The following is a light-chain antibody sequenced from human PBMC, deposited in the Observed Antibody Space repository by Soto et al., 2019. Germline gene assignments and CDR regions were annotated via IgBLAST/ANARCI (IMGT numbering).Light chain of an antibody. CDR2: DAS. J-gene: IGKJ4*01. CDR3: QQYDNLPLT. CDR1: QDISNY. Sequence: DIQMTQSPSSLSASVRERVTITCQASQDISNYLNWYQQKPGKAPKLLIYDASNLETGVPSRFSGSGSGTDFTFTISSLQPEDIATYYCQQYDNLPLTFGGGSKVDIK. V-gene: IGKV1-33*01.